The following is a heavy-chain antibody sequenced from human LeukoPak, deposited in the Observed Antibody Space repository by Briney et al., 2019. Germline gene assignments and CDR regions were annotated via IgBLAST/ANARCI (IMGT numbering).Heavy chain of an antibody. J-gene: IGHJ2*01. CDR2: INSDGSST. Sequence: GGSLRLSCAASGFTFSSYWMHWVRQAPGKGLVWVSRINSDGSSTSYADSVKGRFTISRDNAKNTPYLQMNSLRAEDTAVYYCARPNWVPRYFDLWGRGTLVTVSS. V-gene: IGHV3-74*01. D-gene: IGHD7-27*01. CDR3: ARPNWVPRYFDL. CDR1: GFTFSSYW.